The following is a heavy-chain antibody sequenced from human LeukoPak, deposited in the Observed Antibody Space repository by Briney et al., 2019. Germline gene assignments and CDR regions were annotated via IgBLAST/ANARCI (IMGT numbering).Heavy chain of an antibody. J-gene: IGHJ4*02. CDR2: ISSSSSYT. V-gene: IGHV3-21*01. D-gene: IGHD4-17*01. CDR3: ARDGNYGVTNFDY. CDR1: GFTFSSYS. Sequence: GGSLRLSCAASGFTFSSYSMNWVRQAPGKGLEWVSSISSSSSYTYYADSVKGRFTISRDNAKNSLYLQMNSLRAEDTAVYYCARDGNYGVTNFDYWGQGTLVTVSS.